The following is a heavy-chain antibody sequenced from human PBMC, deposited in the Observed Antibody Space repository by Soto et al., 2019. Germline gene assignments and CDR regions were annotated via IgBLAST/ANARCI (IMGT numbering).Heavy chain of an antibody. CDR3: ARDSGKQLAQFRWGGVDV. V-gene: IGHV4-31*03. J-gene: IGHJ6*02. CDR2: IYYSGST. D-gene: IGHD6-6*01. CDR1: GGSIRSGCYY. Sequence: SETLSLTCTVSGGSIRSGCYYWSWIRQHPGKGLEWIGYIYYSGSTYYNPSLKSRVTISVDTSKNQFSLKLSSVTAADTAVYYCARDSGKQLAQFRWGGVDVWGQGTTVTVSS.